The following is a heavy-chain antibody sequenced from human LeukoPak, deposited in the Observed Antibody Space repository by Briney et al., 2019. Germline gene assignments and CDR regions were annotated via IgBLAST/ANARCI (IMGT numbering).Heavy chain of an antibody. CDR1: GFTFSDYY. J-gene: IGHJ6*02. Sequence: GGSLRLSCAASGFTFSDYYMTWLRQAPGKGLEWLSYISNSGSTVFYADSVKGRFTVSRDNAKRSLYLQIESLRDDDTAVYHCALGTINKDYYFGMDVWGQGTTVTVSS. D-gene: IGHD2-8*01. V-gene: IGHV3-11*01. CDR2: ISNSGSTV. CDR3: ALGTINKDYYFGMDV.